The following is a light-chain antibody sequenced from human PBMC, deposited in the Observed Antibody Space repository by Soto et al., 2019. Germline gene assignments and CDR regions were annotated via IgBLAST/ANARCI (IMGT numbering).Light chain of an antibody. J-gene: IGLJ1*01. Sequence: QSVLTQPPSASGTPGQRVTISCSGSSSNIGSGVVNWYQQLPGTAPKLLIYSNTQRPSGVPDRFSGSKSGTSASLAISGLQSEDEADYYCSSYAGSSNVFGTGTKVTVL. CDR1: SSNIGSGV. CDR2: SNT. CDR3: SSYAGSSNV. V-gene: IGLV1-44*01.